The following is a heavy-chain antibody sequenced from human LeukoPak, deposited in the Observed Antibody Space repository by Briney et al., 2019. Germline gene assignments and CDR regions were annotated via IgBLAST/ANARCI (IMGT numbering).Heavy chain of an antibody. CDR1: GFTFSSYA. Sequence: GGSLRLSCAASGFTFSSYAMSWVRQAPGKGLEWVSAISGSGGSTYYADSVKGRFTISRDNAKNSLYLQMNSLRAEDTAVYYCARPQTYSSSWYDYWGQGTLVTVSS. J-gene: IGHJ4*02. D-gene: IGHD6-13*01. CDR3: ARPQTYSSSWYDY. V-gene: IGHV3-23*01. CDR2: ISGSGGST.